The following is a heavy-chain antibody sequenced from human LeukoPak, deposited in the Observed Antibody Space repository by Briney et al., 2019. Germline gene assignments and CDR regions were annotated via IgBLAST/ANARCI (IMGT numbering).Heavy chain of an antibody. CDR3: AKPAISSRGWYYDY. V-gene: IGHV3-30*02. CDR1: GFTFNNYG. CDR2: IRFDGSIK. Sequence: GGSLRLSCAASGFTFNNYGMHWVRQAPGKGLEWVTFIRFDGSIKYYADSVKGRFTISRDNSKNTLYLQMSSLRAEDTAVYYCAKPAISSRGWYYDYWGQGTLVTVSS. J-gene: IGHJ4*02. D-gene: IGHD6-19*01.